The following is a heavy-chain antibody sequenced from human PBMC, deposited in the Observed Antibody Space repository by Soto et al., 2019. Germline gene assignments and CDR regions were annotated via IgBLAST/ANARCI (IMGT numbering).Heavy chain of an antibody. CDR2: IIPIFGTA. CDR1: GGTFSSYA. V-gene: IGHV1-69*01. J-gene: IGHJ4*02. Sequence: SVKVSWKASGGTFSSYAISWVRQAPVQGLEWMGGIIPIFGTANYAQKFQGRVTITADESTSTAYMELSSLRSEDTAVYYCARDGLSGYYDSSGYYYSDYWGQGTLVTVSS. D-gene: IGHD3-22*01. CDR3: ARDGLSGYYDSSGYYYSDY.